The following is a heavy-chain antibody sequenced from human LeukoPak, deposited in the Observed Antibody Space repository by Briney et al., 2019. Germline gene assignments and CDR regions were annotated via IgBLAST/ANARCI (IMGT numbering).Heavy chain of an antibody. V-gene: IGHV1-3*01. CDR3: ARPYYDFWSGYYDY. CDR2: INAGNGNT. Sequence: ASVKVSCKASGYTFTSYAMNWVRQAPGQRLEWMGWINAGNGNTKYSQKFQGRVTITRDTSASSAYMELSGLRSEDTAVYYCARPYYDFWSGYYDYWGQGTLVTVSS. CDR1: GYTFTSYA. J-gene: IGHJ4*02. D-gene: IGHD3-3*01.